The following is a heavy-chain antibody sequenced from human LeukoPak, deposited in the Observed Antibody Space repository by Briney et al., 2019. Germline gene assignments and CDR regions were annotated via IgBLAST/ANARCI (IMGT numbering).Heavy chain of an antibody. J-gene: IGHJ4*02. D-gene: IGHD4-17*01. Sequence: QPGRSLTLSCVASGFTFSTYGMHWVRQAPGKGLEWVAITWYDGSSKYYADSVKGRFTISRDNSKNTLYLQLNSLRVEDTAMYYCARSGDGDYKALDYWGQGTPVTVSS. CDR3: ARSGDGDYKALDY. CDR2: TWYDGSSK. CDR1: GFTFSTYG. V-gene: IGHV3-33*01.